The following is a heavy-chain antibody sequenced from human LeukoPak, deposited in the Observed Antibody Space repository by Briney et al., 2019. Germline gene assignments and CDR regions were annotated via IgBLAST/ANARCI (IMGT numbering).Heavy chain of an antibody. D-gene: IGHD3-10*01. CDR3: ARDGGRDLLWFGELFAY. V-gene: IGHV3-7*01. CDR2: IKQDGSEK. J-gene: IGHJ4*02. Sequence: PGGSLRLSCAASGFTFSSYWMSWDRQAPGKGLEWVANIKQDGSEKYYVDSVKGRFTISRDNAKNSLYLQMNSLRAEDTAVYYCARDGGRDLLWFGELFAYWGQGTLVTVSS. CDR1: GFTFSSYW.